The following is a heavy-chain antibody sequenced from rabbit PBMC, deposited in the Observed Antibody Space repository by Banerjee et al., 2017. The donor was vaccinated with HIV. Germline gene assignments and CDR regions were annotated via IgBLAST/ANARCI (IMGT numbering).Heavy chain of an antibody. J-gene: IGHJ4*01. CDR2: IYTASSGST. D-gene: IGHD1-1*01. CDR1: GFDLSTYQY. V-gene: IGHV1S45*01. Sequence: QEQLEESGGDLVKPEGSLTLTCTASGFDLSTYQYMCWVRQAPGKGLEWIACIYTASSGSTYYASWAKGRFTISKTSSTTVTLQMTSLTAADTATYFCARYSGSGYPFNLWGQGTLVTVS. CDR3: ARYSGSGYPFNL.